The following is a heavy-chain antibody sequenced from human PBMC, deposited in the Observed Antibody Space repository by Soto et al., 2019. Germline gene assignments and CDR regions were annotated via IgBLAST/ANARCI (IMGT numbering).Heavy chain of an antibody. CDR1: GFTFSSYA. D-gene: IGHD3-10*01. CDR2: ISYDGSNK. Sequence: PGGSLRLSCAASGFTFSSYAMHWVRQAPGKGLEWVAVISYDGSNKYYADSVKGRFTISRDNSKNTLYLQMNSLRAEDTAVYYCARDFGPNQGDITMVRGVDEYYYYYGMDVWGQGTTVTVSS. CDR3: ARDFGPNQGDITMVRGVDEYYYYYGMDV. J-gene: IGHJ6*02. V-gene: IGHV3-30-3*01.